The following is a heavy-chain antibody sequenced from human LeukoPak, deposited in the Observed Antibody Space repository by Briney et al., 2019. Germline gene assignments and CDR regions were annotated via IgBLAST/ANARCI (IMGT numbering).Heavy chain of an antibody. CDR3: ASSTVVTRTLDY. Sequence: PSETLSLTCAVYGGSFSGYYWSWIRQPPGKGLEWIGKINHSGSTNYNPSLKSRVTISVDTSKNQFSLKLSSVTAADTAVYYCASSTVVTRTLDYWGQGTLVTVSS. D-gene: IGHD4-23*01. J-gene: IGHJ4*02. CDR2: INHSGST. CDR1: GGSFSGYY. V-gene: IGHV4-34*01.